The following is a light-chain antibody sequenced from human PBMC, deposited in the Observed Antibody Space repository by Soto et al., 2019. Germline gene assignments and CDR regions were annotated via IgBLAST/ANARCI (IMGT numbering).Light chain of an antibody. J-gene: IGKJ1*01. CDR1: QSVSSSY. V-gene: IGKV3-20*01. CDR2: GAS. Sequence: EIVLTQSPGTLSLSPGERATVSCRASQSVSSSYLAWYQQKPGQAPRLLIYGASSRATGIPDRFSGSGSGTDFTLTISRLEPEDFAVYYCQQYGSWTFGQGTKVDIK. CDR3: QQYGSWT.